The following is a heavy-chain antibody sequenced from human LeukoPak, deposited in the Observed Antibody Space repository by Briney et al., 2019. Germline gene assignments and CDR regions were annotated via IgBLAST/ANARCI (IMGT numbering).Heavy chain of an antibody. D-gene: IGHD3-3*01. J-gene: IGHJ4*02. CDR1: GGSISSYY. CDR2: IYTSGST. Sequence: SETLSLTCTVSGGSISSYYWSWIRQPAGKGLEWIGRIYTSGSTNYNPSLKSRVTMSVDTSKNQFSLKPSSVTAADTAVYYCARGLRDYDFWSGYRFDYWGQGTLVTVSS. V-gene: IGHV4-4*07. CDR3: ARGLRDYDFWSGYRFDY.